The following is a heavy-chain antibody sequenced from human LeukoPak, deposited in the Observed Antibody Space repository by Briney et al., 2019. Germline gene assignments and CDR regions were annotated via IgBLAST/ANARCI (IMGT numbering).Heavy chain of an antibody. D-gene: IGHD1-26*01. CDR2: ISGSGLST. J-gene: IGHJ4*02. V-gene: IGHV3-23*01. CDR1: GFTFHGYP. Sequence: PGGSLRLSCAASGFTFHGYPMTWVRQAPGKGLEWVSTISGSGLSTYYADSVRGRFSISTDNSNQTLYLQMSSVRADDTAVYYCARGQGVVGATTRGYFGYWGQGALVTVSS. CDR3: ARGQGVVGATTRGYFGY.